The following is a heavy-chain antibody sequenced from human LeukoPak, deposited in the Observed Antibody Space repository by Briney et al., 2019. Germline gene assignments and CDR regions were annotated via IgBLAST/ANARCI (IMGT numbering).Heavy chain of an antibody. J-gene: IGHJ6*03. CDR1: GFTFSSYG. CDR3: ARGGMYCSSTSCYNYYYYYMDV. D-gene: IGHD2-2*02. CDR2: IWYDGSNK. Sequence: GGSLRLSCAASGFTFSSYGMHWVRPAPGKGLEWVAVIWYDGSNKYYADSVKGRFTISRDNSKNTLYLQMNSLRAEDTAVYYCARGGMYCSSTSCYNYYYYYMDVWGKGTTVTVSS. V-gene: IGHV3-33*01.